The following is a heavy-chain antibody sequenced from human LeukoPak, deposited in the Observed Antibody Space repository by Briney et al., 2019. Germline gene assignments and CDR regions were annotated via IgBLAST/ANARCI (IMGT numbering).Heavy chain of an antibody. Sequence: GGSLRLSCAASGFTFSSFWMHWVRQAPGKGLVWVSGINSDGSTTIYADSVKGRFTISRDNAKNTLYLQMNSLRAEDTAVYYCARGGYGAHMGWGQGTLVTVSS. CDR1: GFTFSSFW. CDR2: INSDGSTT. J-gene: IGHJ4*02. D-gene: IGHD4-17*01. V-gene: IGHV3-74*01. CDR3: ARGGYGAHMG.